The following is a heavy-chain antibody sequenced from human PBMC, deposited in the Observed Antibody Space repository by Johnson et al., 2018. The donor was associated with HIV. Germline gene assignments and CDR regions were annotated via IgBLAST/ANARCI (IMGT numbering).Heavy chain of an antibody. Sequence: VQLVESGGGLVQPGGSLRLSCAASGFIFRRSAMSWVRQAPGKGLDWVSVIYSGGSTYYADSVKGRFTISRDNSKNTLYLQMNSLRAEDTAVYYCASGLGIVGATRSAFDIWGQGTMVTVSS. CDR2: IYSGGST. CDR1: GFIFRRSA. D-gene: IGHD1-26*01. V-gene: IGHV3-66*02. CDR3: ASGLGIVGATRSAFDI. J-gene: IGHJ3*02.